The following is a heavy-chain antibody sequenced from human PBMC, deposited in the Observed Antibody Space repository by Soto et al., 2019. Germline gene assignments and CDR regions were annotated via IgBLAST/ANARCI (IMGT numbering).Heavy chain of an antibody. V-gene: IGHV1-8*01. CDR2: MNPNSGNT. J-gene: IGHJ4*02. CDR1: GYTFTSHD. Sequence: QVQLVQSGAEVKKSGASVKVSCKASGYTFTSHDINWVRQATGQGLEWMGWMNPNSGNTGYAQKFQGRVTMTRNTAISTGDMELSSLRSEDTAVYYCARWDYGYYARWDYWGQGTLVTVSS. CDR3: ARWDYGYYARWDY. D-gene: IGHD4-17*01.